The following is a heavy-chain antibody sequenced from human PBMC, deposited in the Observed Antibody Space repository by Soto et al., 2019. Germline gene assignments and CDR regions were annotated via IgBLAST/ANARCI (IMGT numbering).Heavy chain of an antibody. J-gene: IGHJ6*02. Sequence: RRLSCAASGFTFSSYAMNCVRQATGTGLDWVSTSSGNGGSTYYAESVSGRFTISRDNSQYTLYLHMNSLRAEDTAVYYCAKSNQIFGVDTDYYYYGMDVWGRGTTGTVSS. CDR2: SSGNGGST. D-gene: IGHD3-3*01. CDR3: AKSNQIFGVDTDYYYYGMDV. V-gene: IGHV3-23*01. CDR1: GFTFSSYA.